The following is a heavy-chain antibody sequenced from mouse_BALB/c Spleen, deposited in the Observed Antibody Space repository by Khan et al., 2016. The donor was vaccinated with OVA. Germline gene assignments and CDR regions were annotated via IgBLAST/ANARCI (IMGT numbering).Heavy chain of an antibody. Sequence: QVQLQQSGAELARPGASVKLSCKASGYTFTSYWMQWVKQRPGQGLEWIGAIYTGDGDTRYTQKLKGKATLTEDNSSSTAYMQLSSLVSEDSAVYYRASGIPYYYSRDDWDQGTSVTVSS. CDR3: ASGIPYYYSRDD. V-gene: IGHV1-87*01. J-gene: IGHJ4*01. CDR2: IYTGDGDT. CDR1: GYTFTSYW.